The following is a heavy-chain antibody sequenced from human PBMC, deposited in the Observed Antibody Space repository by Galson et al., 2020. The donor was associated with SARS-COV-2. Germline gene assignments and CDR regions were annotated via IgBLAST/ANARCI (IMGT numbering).Heavy chain of an antibody. CDR2: FDPEDGET. V-gene: IGHV1-24*01. CDR1: GYTLTELS. D-gene: IGHD1-26*01. CDR3: ATARWELLAGYYYGMDV. Sequence: GESLKISCKVSGYTLTELSMHWVRQAPGKGLEWMGGFDPEDGETIYAQKFQGRVTMTEDTSTDTAYMELSSLRSEDTAVYYCATARWELLAGYYYGMDVWGQGTTVTVSS. J-gene: IGHJ6*02.